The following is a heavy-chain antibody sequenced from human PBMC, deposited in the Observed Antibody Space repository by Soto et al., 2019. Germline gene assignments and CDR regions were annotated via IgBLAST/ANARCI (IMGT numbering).Heavy chain of an antibody. CDR3: ASVPSGDYYYYMDV. Sequence: QVPLVQSGAEVKKPGASVKVSCKASGYTFTNYGINWVRQAPGQGLEWMGWISAYNGNTNFAQKLQGRVTLTTDTSTSTAYMELRSLRSDDTAVYYCASVPSGDYYYYMDVWGRGTTVTVSS. CDR1: GYTFTNYG. CDR2: ISAYNGNT. J-gene: IGHJ6*03. D-gene: IGHD3-3*01. V-gene: IGHV1-18*01.